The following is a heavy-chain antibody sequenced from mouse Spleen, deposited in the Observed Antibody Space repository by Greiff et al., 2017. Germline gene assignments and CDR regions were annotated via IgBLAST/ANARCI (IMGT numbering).Heavy chain of an antibody. CDR3: AREDYGSSYGNWYFDV. D-gene: IGHD1-1*01. V-gene: IGHV2-9*02. CDR1: GFSLTSYG. Sequence: VQLQQSGPGLVAPSQSLSITCTVSGFSLTSYGVHWVRQPPGKGLEWLGVIWAGGSTNYNSALMSRLSISKDNSKSQVFLKMNSLQTDDTAMYYCAREDYGSSYGNWYFDVWGAGTTVTVSS. CDR2: IWAGGST. J-gene: IGHJ1*01.